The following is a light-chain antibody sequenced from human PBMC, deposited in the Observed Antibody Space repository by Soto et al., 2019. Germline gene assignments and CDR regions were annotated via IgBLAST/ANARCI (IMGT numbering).Light chain of an antibody. CDR1: SSDVGGYNY. CDR2: DVS. V-gene: IGLV2-14*01. J-gene: IGLJ1*01. CDR3: SSYTSSSTPFYV. Sequence: QSVLTQPASVSGSPGQSITISCTGTSSDVGGYNYVSWYQQHPGKAPKLMIYDVSNRPSGVSNRFSGSKSGNTASLTISGLQAEDEADYYCSSYTSSSTPFYVFGTGTKLTV.